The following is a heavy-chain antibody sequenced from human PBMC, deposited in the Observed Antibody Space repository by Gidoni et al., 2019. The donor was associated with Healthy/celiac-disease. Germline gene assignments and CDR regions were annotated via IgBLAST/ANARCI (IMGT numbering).Heavy chain of an antibody. CDR1: EFPFRSYA. J-gene: IGHJ4*02. D-gene: IGHD4-17*01. Sequence: QVQLVESGGGVVQPGRSLRLSCAASEFPFRSYAMHWVRQAPSQGREWVAVISYDGSNKYYADSVKGRFTISRDNSKNTLYLQMNSLRAEDTAVYYCASEQLYGEGLFDYWGQGTLVTVSS. CDR3: ASEQLYGEGLFDY. CDR2: ISYDGSNK. V-gene: IGHV3-30-3*01.